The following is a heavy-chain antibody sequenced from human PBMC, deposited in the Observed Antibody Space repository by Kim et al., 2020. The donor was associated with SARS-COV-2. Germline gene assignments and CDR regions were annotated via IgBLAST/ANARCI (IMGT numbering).Heavy chain of an antibody. CDR1: GYTLTELS. CDR2: FDPEDGET. CDR3: ATAFALAAAGGGYTYYYGMDV. J-gene: IGHJ6*02. D-gene: IGHD6-13*01. V-gene: IGHV1-24*01. Sequence: ASVKVSCKVSGYTLTELSMHWVRQAPGKGLEWMGGFDPEDGETIYAQTFQGRVTMTEDTSTDTAYMELSSLRSEDTAVYYCATAFALAAAGGGYTYYYGMDVWDQGITVTVSS.